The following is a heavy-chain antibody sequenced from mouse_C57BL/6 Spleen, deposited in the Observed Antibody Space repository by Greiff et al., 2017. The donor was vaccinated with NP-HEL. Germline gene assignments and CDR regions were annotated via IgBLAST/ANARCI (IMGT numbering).Heavy chain of an antibody. J-gene: IGHJ3*01. V-gene: IGHV3-6*01. D-gene: IGHD1-1*01. CDR3: ARDYYGSSPWFAY. CDR2: ISYDGSN. CDR1: GYSITSGYY. Sequence: EVKVEESGPGLVKPSQSLSLTCSVTGYSITSGYYWNWIRQFPGNKLEWMGYISYDGSNNYNPSLKNRISITRDTSKNQFFLKLNSVTTEDTATYYCARDYYGSSPWFAYWGQGTLVTVSA.